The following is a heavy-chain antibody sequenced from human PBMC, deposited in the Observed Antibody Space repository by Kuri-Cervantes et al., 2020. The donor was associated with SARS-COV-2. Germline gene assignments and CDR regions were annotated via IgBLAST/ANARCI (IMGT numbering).Heavy chain of an antibody. V-gene: IGHV4-30-4*01. D-gene: IGHD4-17*01. J-gene: IGHJ6*02. CDR3: GRTLGDNERSRYAGSRYAMDV. CDR1: GGAISIADYY. CDR2: IYYSGTT. Sequence: SETLSLTCTVSGGAISIADYYWSWIRQPPGKGLEWIGYIYYSGTTYYNPSLKSRVTMSIDRSNNQFSLRLTSVTAADTAVYYCGRTLGDNERSRYAGSRYAMDVWGQGTTVTVSS.